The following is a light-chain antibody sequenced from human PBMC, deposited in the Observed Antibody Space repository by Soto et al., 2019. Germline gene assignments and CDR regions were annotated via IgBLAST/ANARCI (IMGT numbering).Light chain of an antibody. Sequence: QSVLTQPASVSGAPGQSITISCTGTSSDVGGHNYVSWYQQHPGKAPKLMISEVSRRPSGVPERFSGSKSGNTASLTVSGLQADDEAHYYCSSYAGSNNFVFGTGTKLTVL. CDR2: EVS. CDR3: SSYAGSNNFV. J-gene: IGLJ1*01. CDR1: SSDVGGHNY. V-gene: IGLV2-8*01.